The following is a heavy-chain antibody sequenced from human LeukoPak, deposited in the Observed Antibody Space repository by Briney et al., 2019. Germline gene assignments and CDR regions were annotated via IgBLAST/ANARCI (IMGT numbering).Heavy chain of an antibody. D-gene: IGHD2-2*01. CDR3: ARAKYCSSTSCLNWFDP. CDR2: IYYSGSI. J-gene: IGHJ5*02. V-gene: IGHV4-30-4*08. CDR1: GGSISSGDYY. Sequence: PSETLSLTCTVSGGSISSGDYYWSWIRQPPRKGLEWIGYIYYSGSIYYNPSLKSRVTISVDTSKNQFSLKLTSVTAADTAVYYCARAKYCSSTSCLNWFDPWGQGTLVTVSS.